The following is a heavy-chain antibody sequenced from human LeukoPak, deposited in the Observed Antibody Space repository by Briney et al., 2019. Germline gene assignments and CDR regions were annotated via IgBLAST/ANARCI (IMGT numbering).Heavy chain of an antibody. D-gene: IGHD3-16*01. J-gene: IGHJ4*02. CDR3: ARAPGGSGGPDY. Sequence: ASVKVSCKASGGTFSSYAISWVRQAPGQGLEWMGGIIPVFGTANYAQKFQGRVTITADESTSTAYMELSSLRSEDTAVYYCARAPGGSGGPDYWGQGTLVTVSS. CDR1: GGTFSSYA. CDR2: IIPVFGTA. V-gene: IGHV1-69*13.